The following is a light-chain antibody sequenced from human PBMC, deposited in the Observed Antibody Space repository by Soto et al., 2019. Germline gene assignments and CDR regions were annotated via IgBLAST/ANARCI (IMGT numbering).Light chain of an antibody. J-gene: IGKJ1*01. CDR3: QQRSNWPPWT. CDR2: DAS. Sequence: EIVLTQSPATLSLSPGERATLSCRASQSVSSFLAWYQQKPGQAPRLLIYDASIRATGIPARFSGNGSGTDFTLTISRLEPEDFAVYYCQQRSNWPPWTFGQGTKVEI. CDR1: QSVSSF. V-gene: IGKV3-11*01.